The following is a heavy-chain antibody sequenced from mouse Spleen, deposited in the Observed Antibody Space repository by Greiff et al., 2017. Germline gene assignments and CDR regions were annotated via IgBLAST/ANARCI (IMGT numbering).Heavy chain of an antibody. Sequence: EVQRVESGPGLVKPSQSLSLTCSVTGYSITSGYYWNWIRQFPGNKLEWMGYISYDGSNNYNPSLKNRISITRDTSKNQFFLKLNSVTTEDTATYYCADLTGTLFDYWGQGTTLTVSS. J-gene: IGHJ2*01. V-gene: IGHV3-6*01. D-gene: IGHD4-1*01. CDR1: GYSITSGYY. CDR3: ADLTGTLFDY. CDR2: ISYDGSN.